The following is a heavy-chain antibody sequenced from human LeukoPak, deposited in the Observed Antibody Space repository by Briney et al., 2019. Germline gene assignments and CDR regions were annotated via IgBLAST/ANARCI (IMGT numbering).Heavy chain of an antibody. CDR3: ARAAPVAGDFDY. CDR2: IIPILGIA. D-gene: IGHD6-19*01. Sequence: SVKVSCKASGGTFSSYTISWVRQAPGQGLEWMGRIIPILGIANYAQKFQGRVTITADKYTSTAYMEVSSLRSEDTAVYYCARAAPVAGDFDYWGQGTLVTVSS. CDR1: GGTFSSYT. V-gene: IGHV1-69*02. J-gene: IGHJ4*02.